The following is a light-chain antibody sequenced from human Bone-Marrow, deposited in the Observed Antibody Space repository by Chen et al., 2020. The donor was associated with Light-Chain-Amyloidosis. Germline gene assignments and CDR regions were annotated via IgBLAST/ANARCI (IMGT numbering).Light chain of an antibody. CDR2: DDS. V-gene: IGLV3-21*02. Sequence: SYVLTQPSSVSVAPGRTATIACGGNNIGSTSVHWYQQKPGQAPVLVVYDDSDRPSGIPERFSGSNAGNTATLTISRVEAGDEADYYCQVWDSSSDLVVFGGGTKLTVL. CDR3: QVWDSSSDLVV. CDR1: NIGSTS. J-gene: IGLJ2*01.